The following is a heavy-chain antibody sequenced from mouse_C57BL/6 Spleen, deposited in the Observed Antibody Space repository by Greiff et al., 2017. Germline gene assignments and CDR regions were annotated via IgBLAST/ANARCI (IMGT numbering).Heavy chain of an antibody. V-gene: IGHV1-81*01. CDR2: IYPRSGNT. CDR1: GYTFTSYG. CDR3: ARLPQYGNRFDY. J-gene: IGHJ2*01. Sequence: LVESGAELARPGASVKLSCKASGYTFTSYGISWVKQRTGQGLEWIGEIYPRSGNTYYNEKFKGKATLTADKSSSTAYLELRSLTSEDSAVYFCARLPQYGNRFDYWGQGTTLTVSS. D-gene: IGHD2-10*02.